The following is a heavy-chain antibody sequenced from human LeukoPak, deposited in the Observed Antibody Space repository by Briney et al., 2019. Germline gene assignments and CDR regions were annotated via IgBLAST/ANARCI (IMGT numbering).Heavy chain of an antibody. Sequence: SETLSLTCIVSGASISSYYWSWIRQPPGKGLEWIGYIYYSGSTNYDPSLKSRVTIAVDTSKNQFSLRLSSVTAADTAVYYCASFKVGGVIAPYFVYWGQGTLVTVSS. V-gene: IGHV4-59*01. D-gene: IGHD3-16*02. J-gene: IGHJ4*02. CDR3: ASFKVGGVIAPYFVY. CDR2: IYYSGST. CDR1: GASISSYY.